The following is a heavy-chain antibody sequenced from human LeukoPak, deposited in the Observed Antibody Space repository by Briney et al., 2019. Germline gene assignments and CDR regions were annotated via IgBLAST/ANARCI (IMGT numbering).Heavy chain of an antibody. CDR1: GLNFSHYS. Sequence: GGSLRLSCAVSGLNFSHYSMNWVRQAPGKGLEWVSYISSSSSTIYYADSVRGRFTISRDNAKNSLYLQMNSLRDEDTAVYYCAREKHFDYWGQGTLVTVSS. J-gene: IGHJ4*02. CDR3: AREKHFDY. CDR2: ISSSSSTI. V-gene: IGHV3-48*02.